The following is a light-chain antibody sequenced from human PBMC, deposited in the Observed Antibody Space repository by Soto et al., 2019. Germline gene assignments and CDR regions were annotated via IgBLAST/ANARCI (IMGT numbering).Light chain of an antibody. CDR1: QSISSD. Sequence: DIQMTQSPSPLSASVGDRVTITCRASQSISSDLNWYQQKPGKAPKLLIYAASNLESGVPSRFSGSGSGTDFTLTISSLQPEDFATYYCQENHNSRTFGQGTKVEIK. CDR2: AAS. J-gene: IGKJ1*01. CDR3: QENHNSRT. V-gene: IGKV1-39*01.